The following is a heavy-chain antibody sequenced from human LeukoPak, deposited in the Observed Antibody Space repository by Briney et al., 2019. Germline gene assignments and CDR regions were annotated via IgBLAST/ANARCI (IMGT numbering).Heavy chain of an antibody. J-gene: IGHJ4*02. D-gene: IGHD6-6*01. Sequence: PGGSLILSCAASGFTFSSYAMSWVRQAPEKGLEWVSIISGSGGSTYYADSVKGRFTISRDNSKNTLHLQMNSLRAEDTAVYYCAKDKNSTSWSPDYWGQGTLVTVSS. CDR2: ISGSGGST. CDR3: AKDKNSTSWSPDY. CDR1: GFTFSSYA. V-gene: IGHV3-23*01.